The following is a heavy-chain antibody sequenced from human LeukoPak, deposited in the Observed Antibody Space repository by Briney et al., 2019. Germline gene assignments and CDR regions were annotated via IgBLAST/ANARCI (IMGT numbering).Heavy chain of an antibody. J-gene: IGHJ3*01. CDR2: IHSSGST. D-gene: IGHD3/OR15-3a*01. V-gene: IGHV4-4*07. CDR3: ARRWTAENTFDL. Sequence: SETLSLTCIVSGGSLISRHWSWIRQPAGKGLEWIGHIHSSGSTNYNPSLKSRVSMPVDTSTNHFSLRLTSVTAADTAVYYCARRWTAENTFDLWGQGTMVTVSS. CDR1: GGSLISRH.